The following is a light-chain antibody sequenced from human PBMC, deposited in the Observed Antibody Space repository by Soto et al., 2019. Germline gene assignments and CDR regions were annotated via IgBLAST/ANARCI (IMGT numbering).Light chain of an antibody. CDR1: QSVSRW. J-gene: IGKJ1*01. Sequence: DIQMTQSPSTLSASVGDTVTITCRASQSVSRWLNWYQQKPGKAPRLLIYEASNLESGVPMRFSGSGSGTELVLTITSLQPADSATYYCQQFNSKVWTFGQGTRVEI. CDR2: EAS. V-gene: IGKV1-5*01. CDR3: QQFNSKVWT.